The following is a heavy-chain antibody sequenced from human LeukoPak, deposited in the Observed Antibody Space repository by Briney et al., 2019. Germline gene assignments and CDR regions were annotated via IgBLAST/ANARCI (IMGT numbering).Heavy chain of an antibody. CDR1: GGSISSSY. D-gene: IGHD3-22*01. V-gene: IGHV4-59*08. CDR2: TYYSRST. Sequence: SETLSLTCTVSGGSISSSYWSWIRQPPGKGLEWIGYTYYSRSTDYNPSLKSRVTISVDTSKNQFSLKLSSVTAADTAVYYCARRCYYDTSALYCYYGMDVWGQGATVTVSS. CDR3: ARRCYYDTSALYCYYGMDV. J-gene: IGHJ6*02.